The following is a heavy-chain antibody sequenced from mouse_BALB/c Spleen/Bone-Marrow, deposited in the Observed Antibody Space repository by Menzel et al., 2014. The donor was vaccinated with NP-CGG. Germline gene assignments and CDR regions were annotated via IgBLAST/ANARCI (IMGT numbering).Heavy chain of an antibody. CDR2: IWGDGTT. CDR3: AREKYGNYYAMDY. CDR1: GFSLTGFG. V-gene: IGHV2-6-7*01. D-gene: IGHD2-10*02. Sequence: VKLVESGPGLVAPSQSLSITCTVSGFSLTGFGINWIRQPPGKSLEWLGMIWGDGTTDYNSALKSRLSINKDNSKSQVFLKMNSLQAGDTARYYCAREKYGNYYAMDYWGQGTSVTVSS. J-gene: IGHJ4*01.